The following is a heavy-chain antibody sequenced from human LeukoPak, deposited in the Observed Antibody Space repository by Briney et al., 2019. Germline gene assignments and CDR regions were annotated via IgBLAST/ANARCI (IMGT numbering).Heavy chain of an antibody. CDR2: ISSSGSYI. J-gene: IGHJ4*02. Sequence: GGSLRLSCAASAFTFSSYSMNCVRQAQGKGLEWVSSISSSGSYIYYADSVQGRFTISRDNAKNSLYLQMNSLRAEDTAVYYCARGLGSGSYFYYWGQGTLVTVSS. CDR1: AFTFSSYS. CDR3: ARGLGSGSYFYY. D-gene: IGHD1-26*01. V-gene: IGHV3-21*01.